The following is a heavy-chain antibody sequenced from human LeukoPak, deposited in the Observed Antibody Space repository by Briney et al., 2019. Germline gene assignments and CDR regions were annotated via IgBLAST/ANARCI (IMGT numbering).Heavy chain of an antibody. V-gene: IGHV3-21*01. D-gene: IGHD3-3*01. Sequence: GGSLRLSCAASGFTFSSYSMNWVRQAPGKGLEWVSSISSSSSYIYYADSVKGRFTISRDNAKNSLYLQMNSLRAEDTAVYYCAKDREWLSNWLDPWGQGTLVTVSS. CDR2: ISSSSSYI. J-gene: IGHJ5*02. CDR3: AKDREWLSNWLDP. CDR1: GFTFSSYS.